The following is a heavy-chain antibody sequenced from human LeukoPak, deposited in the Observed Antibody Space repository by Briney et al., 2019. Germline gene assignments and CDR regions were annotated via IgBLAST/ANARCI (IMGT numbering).Heavy chain of an antibody. D-gene: IGHD4-17*01. Sequence: SETLSLTCAVYGGSFSGYYWSWIRQPPGKGLEWIGEINHSGSTNYNPSLKSRVTISVDTSKNQFSLKLSSVTAADTAVYYCAREGTVTTHGFDPWGQGTLVTVSS. CDR3: AREGTVTTHGFDP. CDR2: INHSGST. V-gene: IGHV4-34*01. J-gene: IGHJ5*02. CDR1: GGSFSGYY.